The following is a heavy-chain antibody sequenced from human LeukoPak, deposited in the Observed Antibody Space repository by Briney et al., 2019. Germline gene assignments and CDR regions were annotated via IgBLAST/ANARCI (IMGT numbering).Heavy chain of an antibody. CDR2: INHSGST. CDR1: GGSFSGYY. CDR3: ARDRDGYLDY. V-gene: IGHV4-34*01. D-gene: IGHD5-24*01. J-gene: IGHJ4*02. Sequence: SETLSLTCAVYGGSFSGYYWSWIRQPPGKGLEWIGEINHSGSTNYNPSLKSRVTISVDTSKNQFSLKLSSVTAADTAVYYCARDRDGYLDYWGQGALVTVSS.